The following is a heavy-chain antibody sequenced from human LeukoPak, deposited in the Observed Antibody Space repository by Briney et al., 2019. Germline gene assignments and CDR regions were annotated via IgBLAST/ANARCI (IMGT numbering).Heavy chain of an antibody. J-gene: IGHJ4*02. Sequence: GGSLRLSCAVSGFYINNYYYRCWIQAPGKGLEWVSSISDTYATTYYADSVKGRCTISRDNSKNTVCLQLNNLRAEDTAVYFCVRIDRAVPFWGQGTLVTVSS. D-gene: IGHD2/OR15-2a*01. CDR2: ISDTYATT. CDR1: GFYINNYY. CDR3: VRIDRAVPF. V-gene: IGHV3-23*01.